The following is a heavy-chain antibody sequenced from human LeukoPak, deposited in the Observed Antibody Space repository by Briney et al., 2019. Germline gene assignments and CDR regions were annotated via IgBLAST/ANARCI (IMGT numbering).Heavy chain of an antibody. CDR1: GGSFSGYY. Sequence: SETLSLTCAVYGGSFSGYYWSWIRQPPGKGLEWIGEINHSGSTNYNPSLKSRVTMSVDTSKNQFSLKLSSVTAADTAVYYCARGPSILRFLEWFRQYWFDPWGQGTLVTVSS. J-gene: IGHJ5*02. CDR3: ARGPSILRFLEWFRQYWFDP. V-gene: IGHV4-34*01. CDR2: INHSGST. D-gene: IGHD3-3*01.